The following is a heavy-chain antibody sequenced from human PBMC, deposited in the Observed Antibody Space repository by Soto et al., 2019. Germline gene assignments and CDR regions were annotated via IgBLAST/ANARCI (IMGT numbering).Heavy chain of an antibody. V-gene: IGHV3-23*01. D-gene: IGHD2-15*01. CDR2: ISGSGGST. CDR3: ARGRRYCSGGSCWAHWFDP. CDR1: GFTFSSYA. Sequence: GGSLRLSCAASGFTFSSYAMTWVRQAPGKGLEWVSVISGSGGSTYFADSVKGRFTISRDNAKNSLYLQMNSLRAEDTAVYYCARGRRYCSGGSCWAHWFDPWGQGTLVTVSS. J-gene: IGHJ5*02.